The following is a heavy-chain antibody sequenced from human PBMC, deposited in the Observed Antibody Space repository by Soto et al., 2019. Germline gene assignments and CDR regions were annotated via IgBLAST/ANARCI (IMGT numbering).Heavy chain of an antibody. V-gene: IGHV3-48*02. D-gene: IGHD6-19*01. J-gene: IGHJ3*02. CDR2: ISSSSSTI. CDR1: GFTFSSYS. CDR3: ARDAAPSYIAVAGNRDAFDI. Sequence: EVQLVESGGGLVQPGGSLRLCCAASGFTFSSYSMNWVRQAPGKGLEWVSYISSSSSTIYYADSVKGRFTISRDNAKNSLYLQMNSLRDEDTAVYYCARDAAPSYIAVAGNRDAFDIWGQGTMVTVSS.